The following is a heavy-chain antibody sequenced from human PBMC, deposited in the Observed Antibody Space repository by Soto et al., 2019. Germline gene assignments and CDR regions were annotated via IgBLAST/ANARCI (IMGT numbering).Heavy chain of an antibody. CDR1: GGSFSGYY. Sequence: LTCAVYGGSFSGYYWSWIRQPPGKGLEWIGEINHSGSTNYNPSLKSRVTISVDTSKNQFSLKLSSVTAADTAVYYCARGPYSNYEDYYGMDVWGQGTTVTVS. J-gene: IGHJ6*02. V-gene: IGHV4-34*01. CDR2: INHSGST. D-gene: IGHD4-4*01. CDR3: ARGPYSNYEDYYGMDV.